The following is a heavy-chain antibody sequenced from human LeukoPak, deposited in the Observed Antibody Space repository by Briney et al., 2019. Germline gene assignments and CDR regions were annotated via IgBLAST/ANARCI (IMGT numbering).Heavy chain of an antibody. Sequence: ASVKVSCKVSGDTLTELSMHWVRQAPGRGLEWMGGFDPKEGERVYAQNFQGRFTMTEDTSSGTAYMELNSLRSEDTAVYYCTTREIVVEPAQTSMVRGVLWRSDFWGHGTLVTVSS. D-gene: IGHD3-10*01. CDR3: TTREIVVEPAQTSMVRGVLWRSDF. CDR1: GDTLTELS. CDR2: FDPKEGER. V-gene: IGHV1-24*01. J-gene: IGHJ4*01.